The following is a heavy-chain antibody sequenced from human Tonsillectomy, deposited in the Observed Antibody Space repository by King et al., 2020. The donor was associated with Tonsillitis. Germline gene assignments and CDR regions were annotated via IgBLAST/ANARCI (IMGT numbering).Heavy chain of an antibody. J-gene: IGHJ3*01. Sequence: VQLVESGGGLVEPGGSLRLSCAASGFTFSTYSMNWVRQVPGKGLDWVSSLRDSRSFGYYADSVKGRFTLSRDNAKNSLYLRMNSLRAEDTAVYYCAGADYDSGKSAVDGWGQGTKVTVS. CDR2: LRDSRSFG. CDR3: AGADYDSGKSAVDG. V-gene: IGHV3-21*01. CDR1: GFTFSTYS. D-gene: IGHD3-10*01.